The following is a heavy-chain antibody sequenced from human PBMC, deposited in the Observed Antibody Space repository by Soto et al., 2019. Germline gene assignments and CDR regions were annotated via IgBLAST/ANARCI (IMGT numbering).Heavy chain of an antibody. D-gene: IGHD3-3*02. CDR1: GGTFSSYA. V-gene: IGHV1-69*13. CDR2: IIPIFGTA. J-gene: IGHJ5*02. CDR3: ARDLSEDNWFDP. Sequence: SVKVSCKASGGTFSSYAISWVRQAPGQGLEWMGGIIPIFGTANYAQKFQGRVTITADESTSTAYMELSSLRSEDTAVYYCARDLSEDNWFDPWGQGTLVTVSS.